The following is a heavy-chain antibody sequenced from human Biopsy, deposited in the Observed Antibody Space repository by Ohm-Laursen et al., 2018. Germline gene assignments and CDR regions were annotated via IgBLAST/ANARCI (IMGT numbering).Heavy chain of an antibody. CDR2: IYYSGTT. D-gene: IGHD2/OR15-2a*01. J-gene: IGHJ6*02. CDR3: ARATNSTGWPYYYFYGMDV. Sequence: TLSLTWTVSGGSISSYYWNWIRQPPGKGLEWIGYIYYSGTTDYSPSLKSRVTISIDKSKNQFSLRLNSVTAADTAVYYCARATNSTGWPYYYFYGMDVWGQGTTVTVSS. CDR1: GGSISSYY. V-gene: IGHV4-59*01.